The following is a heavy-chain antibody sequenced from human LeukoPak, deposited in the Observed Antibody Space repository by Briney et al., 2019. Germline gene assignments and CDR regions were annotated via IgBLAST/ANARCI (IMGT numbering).Heavy chain of an antibody. D-gene: IGHD3-22*01. Sequence: GASVKVSCKASGGSFTFTSHATSWVRQAPGQGLEWMGGLIPIYGSANYAQKFQGRLTITSDESTRTVYMELSSLRPEDSAVHYCAGFFYDNSGDAFDIWGQGTMVTVSS. CDR3: AGFFYDNSGDAFDI. CDR2: LIPIYGSA. CDR1: GGSFTFTSHA. V-gene: IGHV1-69*13. J-gene: IGHJ3*02.